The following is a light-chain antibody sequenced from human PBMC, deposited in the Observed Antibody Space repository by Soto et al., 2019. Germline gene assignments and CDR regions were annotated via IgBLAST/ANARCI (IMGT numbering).Light chain of an antibody. J-gene: IGLJ1*01. CDR3: TSYTSSIILV. CDR2: EVS. CDR1: SSDVGGYNY. V-gene: IGLV2-14*01. Sequence: QSALTQPASVSGSPGQSLTISCTGTSSDVGGYNYVSWYQQHPGKAPKLMIYEVSDRPSGVSNRFSGSKSGNTASLTISGLQANYEADYYCTSYTSSIILVFGTGTKATVL.